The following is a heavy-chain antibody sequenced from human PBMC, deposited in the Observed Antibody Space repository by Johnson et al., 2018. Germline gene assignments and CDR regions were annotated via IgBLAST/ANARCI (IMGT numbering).Heavy chain of an antibody. V-gene: IGHV1-69*13. J-gene: IGHJ3*02. CDR1: GYTFTSYD. D-gene: IGHD5/OR15-5a*01. CDR2: IIPIFGTA. CDR3: GGEWSTRDAFDI. Sequence: QVQLVQSGAEVKKPGASVKVSCKASGYTFTSYDINWVRQAPGQGLEWMGGIIPIFGTANYAQKFQGRVTITADESTSTAYRELSSLRSEDTAVYYCGGEWSTRDAFDIWGQGTMVTVSS.